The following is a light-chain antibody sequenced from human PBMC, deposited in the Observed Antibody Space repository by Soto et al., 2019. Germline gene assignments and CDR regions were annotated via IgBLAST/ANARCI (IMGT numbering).Light chain of an antibody. Sequence: QSALTQPASVSGSPGQSITISCTGTSSDVGNYNLVSWYQQHPGKAPKLMIYEVSKRPSGVSDRFSGSKSGNTASLTISGLQSEDEADYVCCSYAAITTPVIFGGGTKLTVL. V-gene: IGLV2-23*02. CDR3: CSYAAITTPVI. J-gene: IGLJ2*01. CDR1: SSDVGNYNL. CDR2: EVS.